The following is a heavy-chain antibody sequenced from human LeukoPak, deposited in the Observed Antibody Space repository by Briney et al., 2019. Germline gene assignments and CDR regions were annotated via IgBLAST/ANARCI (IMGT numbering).Heavy chain of an antibody. CDR2: IYGGGTT. CDR3: VLALAVSGFNYFDY. CDR1: GFTVGSIY. Sequence: PGGSLRLSCATSGFTVGSIYMSWVRQTPGKGLESVSVIYGGGTTYYADSVKGRFTISRDNSKNTLFLQMNSLRVEDPAVYYCVLALAVSGFNYFDYWGQGTLVTVSS. V-gene: IGHV3-66*01. D-gene: IGHD5-12*01. J-gene: IGHJ4*02.